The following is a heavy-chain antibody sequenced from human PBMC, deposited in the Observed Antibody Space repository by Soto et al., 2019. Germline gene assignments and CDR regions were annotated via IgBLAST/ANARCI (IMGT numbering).Heavy chain of an antibody. Sequence: GGSLRLSCAASGCTFSSYAVSWVRQAPGKGLEWVSAISGSGGSTYYADSVKGRFTISRDNSKNTLYLQMNSLRAEDTAVYYCIKQGSGYYSDYFDYWGQGTLVTVSS. CDR2: ISGSGGST. V-gene: IGHV3-23*01. CDR3: IKQGSGYYSDYFDY. CDR1: GCTFSSYA. J-gene: IGHJ4*02. D-gene: IGHD3-3*01.